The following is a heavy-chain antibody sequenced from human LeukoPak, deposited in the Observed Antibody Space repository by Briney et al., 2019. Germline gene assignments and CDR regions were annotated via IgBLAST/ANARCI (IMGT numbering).Heavy chain of an antibody. CDR2: ISGSGGST. CDR1: GFTFNDYY. V-gene: IGHV3-23*01. J-gene: IGHJ3*02. Sequence: GGSLRLSCATSGFTFNDYYMSWVRQAPGKGLEWVSAISGSGGSTYYADSVKGRFTISRDNSKNTLYLQMNSLRGEDTAAYYCAKDREYSYGLGAFESWGQGTMVTVSS. CDR3: AKDREYSYGLGAFES. D-gene: IGHD5-18*01.